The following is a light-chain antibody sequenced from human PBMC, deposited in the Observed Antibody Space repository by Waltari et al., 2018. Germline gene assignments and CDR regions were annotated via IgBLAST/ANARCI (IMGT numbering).Light chain of an antibody. V-gene: IGLV3-25*03. CDR3: QSSDSGGFVT. CDR2: KDK. J-gene: IGLJ2*01. CDR1: ALSRQF. Sequence: SFALKQPPSVSVSPGQTVRITCSAGALSRQFAYWYRQRPGQAPLLLIYKDKERPLGIPDRISGSSSGTTATLTISGVQAEDEADYFCQSSDSGGFVTFGDGTKLTV.